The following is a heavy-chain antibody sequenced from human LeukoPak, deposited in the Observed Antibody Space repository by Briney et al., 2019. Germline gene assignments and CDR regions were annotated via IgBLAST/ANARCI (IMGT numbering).Heavy chain of an antibody. CDR3: ARTTVDGYYYYYMDV. J-gene: IGHJ6*03. Sequence: PSETLSLTCTVSGYSISSGYYWGWIRQPPGKGLEWIGSIYHSGSTYYNPSLKSRVTISVDTSKNQFSLKLSSVTAADTAVYYCARTTVDGYYYYYMDVWGKGTTVTVSS. D-gene: IGHD1-14*01. V-gene: IGHV4-38-2*02. CDR1: GYSISSGYY. CDR2: IYHSGST.